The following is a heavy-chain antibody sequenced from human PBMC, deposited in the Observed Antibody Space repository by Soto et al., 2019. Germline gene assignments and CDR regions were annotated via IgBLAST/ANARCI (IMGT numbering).Heavy chain of an antibody. J-gene: IGHJ5*02. V-gene: IGHV4-30-2*01. CDR1: GGSISSGGYS. CDR2: IYHSGST. CDR3: ARSPADDLRDNWFDP. D-gene: IGHD3-3*01. Sequence: SETLSLTCAVSGGSISSGGYSWSWIRQPPGKGLEWIGYIYHSGSTYYNPSLKSRVTISVDRSKNQFSLKLSSVTAADTAMYYCARSPADDLRDNWFDPWGQGTLVTVSS.